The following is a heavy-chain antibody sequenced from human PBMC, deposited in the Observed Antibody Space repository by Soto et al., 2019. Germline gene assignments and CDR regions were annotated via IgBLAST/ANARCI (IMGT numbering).Heavy chain of an antibody. D-gene: IGHD2-15*01. J-gene: IGHJ5*02. V-gene: IGHV4-30-2*01. Sequence: SETLSLTCAVSGGSISSGGYSWSWIRQPPGKGLEWIGYIYHSGSTYYNPSLKSRVTISVDRSKNQFSLKLSSVTAADTAVYYCARVVVVAALNWFDPWGQGTLVTVSS. CDR2: IYHSGST. CDR3: ARVVVVAALNWFDP. CDR1: GGSISSGGYS.